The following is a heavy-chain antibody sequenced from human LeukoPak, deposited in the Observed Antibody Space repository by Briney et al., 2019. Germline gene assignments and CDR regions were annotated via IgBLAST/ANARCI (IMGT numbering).Heavy chain of an antibody. V-gene: IGHV4-30-4*01. CDR1: GGSISINDYY. CDR2: IYYSGST. Sequence: SETLSLTCTVSGGSISINDYYWSWIRQTPGKGLEWIGYIYYSGSTYYNPSLKSRVTISVDTSKNQFSLKLTSVTAADAAVYYCARRFTMVRGTRRDGFDIWGQGTMVTVSS. CDR3: ARRFTMVRGTRRDGFDI. J-gene: IGHJ3*02. D-gene: IGHD3-10*01.